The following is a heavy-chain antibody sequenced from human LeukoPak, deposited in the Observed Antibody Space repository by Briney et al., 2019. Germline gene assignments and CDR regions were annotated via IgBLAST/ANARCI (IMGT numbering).Heavy chain of an antibody. V-gene: IGHV3-23*01. Sequence: PGGSLRLSCAASGFTFASYAMSWVRQAPGKGLEWVSTISGSGGSTYYADSVKGRFTISRDNSKNTLYLQMNSLRAEDTAVYYCAKDKSYYYYDSSGYWGYFDYWGQGTLVTVSS. CDR2: ISGSGGST. D-gene: IGHD3-22*01. CDR1: GFTFASYA. J-gene: IGHJ4*02. CDR3: AKDKSYYYYDSSGYWGYFDY.